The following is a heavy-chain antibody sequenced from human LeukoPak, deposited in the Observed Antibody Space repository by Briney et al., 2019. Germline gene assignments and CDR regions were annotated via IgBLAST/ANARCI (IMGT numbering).Heavy chain of an antibody. D-gene: IGHD5-24*01. J-gene: IGHJ5*02. CDR1: GFTFSDYA. CDR3: ARDVRDGYNSWFDP. CDR2: ISSSGSTI. V-gene: IGHV3-11*01. Sequence: GGSLRLSCAASGFTFSDYAMSWVRQAPGKGLEWVSYISSSGSTIYYADSVKGRFTISRDNAKNSLYLQMNSLRAEDTAVYYCARDVRDGYNSWFDPWGQGTLVTVSS.